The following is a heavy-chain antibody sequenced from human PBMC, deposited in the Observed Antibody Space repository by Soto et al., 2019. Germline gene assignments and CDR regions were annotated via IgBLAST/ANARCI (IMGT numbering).Heavy chain of an antibody. D-gene: IGHD6-19*01. J-gene: IGHJ4*02. V-gene: IGHV3-30-3*01. CDR3: ASAEDLPGREWLDDY. Sequence: QVQLVESGGGVVQPGRSLRLSCAASGFTFSSYAMHWVRQAPGKGLEWVAVISYDGSNKYYADSVKGRFTISRDNSKNTLYLQMNNLRAEDTAVYYCASAEDLPGREWLDDYWGQGTLVTVSS. CDR1: GFTFSSYA. CDR2: ISYDGSNK.